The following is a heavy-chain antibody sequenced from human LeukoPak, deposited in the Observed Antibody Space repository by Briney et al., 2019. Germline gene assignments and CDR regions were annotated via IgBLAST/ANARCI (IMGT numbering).Heavy chain of an antibody. CDR1: GFTVSSNY. V-gene: IGHV3-53*01. CDR2: IYSGGST. CDR3: AKVLTRSYSVRPYYFDY. Sequence: TGGSLRLSCAASGFTVSSNYMSWVRQAPGKGLEWVSVIYSGGSTYYADSVKGRFTISRDNSKNTLYLQMNSLRAEDTAVYYCAKVLTRSYSVRPYYFDYWGQGTLVTVSS. J-gene: IGHJ4*02. D-gene: IGHD1-26*01.